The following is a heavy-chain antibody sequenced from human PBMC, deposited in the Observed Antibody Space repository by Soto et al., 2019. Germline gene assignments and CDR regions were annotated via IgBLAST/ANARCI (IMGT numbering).Heavy chain of an antibody. V-gene: IGHV4-39*01. CDR1: GAITKTTTDF. Sequence: PETLSHSSTGSGAITKTTTDFWCRIRQPPGKCPTWVGIIYNNGDTYYSLSLQSRVTISLDKSQNQFSLRLSSVTAADTALYYCARLDSTGYYGIDYWGQGTLVTVS. CDR2: IYNNGDT. D-gene: IGHD3-22*01. J-gene: IGHJ4*02. CDR3: ARLDSTGYYGIDY.